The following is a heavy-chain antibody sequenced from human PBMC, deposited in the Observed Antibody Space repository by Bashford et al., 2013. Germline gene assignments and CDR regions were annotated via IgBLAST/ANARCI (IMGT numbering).Heavy chain of an antibody. CDR3: ATSSWYRYYYYGMDV. D-gene: IGHD6-13*01. V-gene: IGHV3-9*01. CDR1: GFTFDDYA. J-gene: IGHJ6*02. CDR2: ISWNSGSI. Sequence: SLRLSCAASGFTFDDYAMHWVRQAPGKGLEWVSGISWNSGSIGYADSVKGRFTISRDNAKNSLYLRMNSLRAEDTALYYCATSSWYRYYYYGMDVWGQGTTVTVSS.